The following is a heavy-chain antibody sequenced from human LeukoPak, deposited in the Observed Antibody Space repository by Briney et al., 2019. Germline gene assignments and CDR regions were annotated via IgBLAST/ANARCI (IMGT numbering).Heavy chain of an antibody. CDR3: AKDDAWIRFGE. V-gene: IGHV3-11*01. CDR2: ISRSGSTK. CDR1: GFTFSDYN. D-gene: IGHD3-10*01. Sequence: AGGSLRLSCAASGFTFSDYNMRWIRQAPGKGLEWVSSISRSGSTKYYADSVKGRFTISRDNSKNTLHLEVISLTAEDTAVYYCAKDDAWIRFGEWSQGTLVTVSS. J-gene: IGHJ4*02.